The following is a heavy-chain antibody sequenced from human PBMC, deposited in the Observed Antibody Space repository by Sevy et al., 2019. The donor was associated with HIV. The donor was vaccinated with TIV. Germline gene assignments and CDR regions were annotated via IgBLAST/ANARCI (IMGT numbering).Heavy chain of an antibody. Sequence: GGSLRLSCAASGFTFSSYGMHWVRQAPGKGLEWVAVISYDGSNKYYADSVKGRFTISRDNSKNTLYLQMNSLRAEDTAVYYCAIDRRGAYYDILTGGGMDVWGQGTTVTVSS. CDR1: GFTFSSYG. V-gene: IGHV3-30*03. CDR3: AIDRRGAYYDILTGGGMDV. CDR2: ISYDGSNK. D-gene: IGHD3-9*01. J-gene: IGHJ6*02.